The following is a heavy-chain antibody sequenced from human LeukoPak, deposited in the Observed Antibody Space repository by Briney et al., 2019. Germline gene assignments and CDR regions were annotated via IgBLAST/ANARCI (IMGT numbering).Heavy chain of an antibody. CDR1: GFTFSSYX. J-gene: IGHJ4*02. V-gene: IGHV3-48*03. D-gene: IGHD3-22*01. CDR3: AREGGYDTLDY. CDR2: ISSSGSTI. Sequence: AXSGFTFSSYXXNWVRQAPGKGXXXVSYISSSGSTIYYADSVKGRFTISRDNAKNSLYLQMDSLRAEDTAVYYCAREGGYDTLDYWGQGTLVTVSS.